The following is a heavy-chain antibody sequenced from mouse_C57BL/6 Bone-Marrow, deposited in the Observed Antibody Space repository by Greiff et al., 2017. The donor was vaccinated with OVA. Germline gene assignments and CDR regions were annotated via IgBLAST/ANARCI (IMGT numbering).Heavy chain of an antibody. J-gene: IGHJ3*01. CDR3: AREGWFAY. Sequence: VQRVESGAELARPGASVKLSCKASGYTFTSSGISWVKQRTGQGLEWIGEIYPRSGNTYYNEKFKGKATLTADKSSSTAYMELRSLTSEDSAVYLCAREGWFAYWGQGTLVTVSA. V-gene: IGHV1-81*01. CDR1: GYTFTSSG. CDR2: IYPRSGNT.